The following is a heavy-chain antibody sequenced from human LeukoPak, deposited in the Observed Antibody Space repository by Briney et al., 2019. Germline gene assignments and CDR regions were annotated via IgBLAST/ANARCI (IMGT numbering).Heavy chain of an antibody. CDR3: AKNRLAVVVAANDY. J-gene: IGHJ4*02. D-gene: IGHD2-15*01. CDR1: GFTFSYYA. V-gene: IGHV3-23*01. CDR2: ISGSGDST. Sequence: GGSLRLSCAASGFTFSYYARSWVRQAPGKGLEWVSAISGSGDSTYYADSVKGRFTISRDNSKNTLHLQMYSLRAEDTAVYYCAKNRLAVVVAANDYWGQGTLVTVSS.